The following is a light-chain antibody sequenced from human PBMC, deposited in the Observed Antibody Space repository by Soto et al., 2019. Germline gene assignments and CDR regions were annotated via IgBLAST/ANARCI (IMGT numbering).Light chain of an antibody. CDR1: QSISSW. CDR3: QQYNSYPVT. CDR2: KAS. Sequence: DIQMTQSPSTLSASVGDRVTITCRASQSISSWLAWYQQKPGKAPKLLIYKASSLKSGVPSRFSGSGSGTEFTLTISSLQPDDFATYYCQQYNSYPVTFGQGTKVEIK. V-gene: IGKV1-5*03. J-gene: IGKJ1*01.